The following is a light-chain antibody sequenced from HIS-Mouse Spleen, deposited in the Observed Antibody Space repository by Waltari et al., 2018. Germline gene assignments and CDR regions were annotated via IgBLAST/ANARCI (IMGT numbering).Light chain of an antibody. V-gene: IGLV3-10*01. Sequence: SYELTHPPSVSVSPGQTARITCSGDALPKKYAYWYQQKSGQAPVLVIYEESKRPSGIPVRFSGSSTGTMAALTISGGQGEDEADYYCYSTDSSGNHRVFGGGTKLTVL. CDR3: YSTDSSGNHRV. CDR1: ALPKKY. J-gene: IGLJ2*01. CDR2: EES.